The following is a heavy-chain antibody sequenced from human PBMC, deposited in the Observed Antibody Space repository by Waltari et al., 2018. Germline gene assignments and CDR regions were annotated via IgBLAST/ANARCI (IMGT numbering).Heavy chain of an antibody. CDR3: AKDGVYAATTNFYYMDV. Sequence: EERLVESGGDLVQPGSSLRLSCTASGFTFDDYGMHWVRQVPGKGLEGVSGISWHSVSIDYADAVKGRFTISRDNAKNSLYLQMNSLREEDTALYFCAKDGVYAATTNFYYMDVWGKGTAVTVSS. CDR1: GFTFDDYG. D-gene: IGHD2-8*01. J-gene: IGHJ6*03. V-gene: IGHV3-9*01. CDR2: ISWHSVSI.